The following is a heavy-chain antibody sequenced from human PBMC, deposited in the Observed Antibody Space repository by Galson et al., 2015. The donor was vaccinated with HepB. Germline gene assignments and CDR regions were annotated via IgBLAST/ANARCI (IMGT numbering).Heavy chain of an antibody. V-gene: IGHV3-15*01. CDR3: TTVGCTSTNCYFDH. Sequence: SLRLSCAASGFTFSNAWMTWVRQAPGKGLEWVGRIKSKTDGGTTDYAAPVKGRFTISRDDSKSTLYLQMNSLKTEDTAVYYCTTVGCTSTNCYFDHWGQGILVTVSS. CDR1: GFTFSNAW. J-gene: IGHJ4*02. CDR2: IKSKTDGGTT. D-gene: IGHD2-2*01.